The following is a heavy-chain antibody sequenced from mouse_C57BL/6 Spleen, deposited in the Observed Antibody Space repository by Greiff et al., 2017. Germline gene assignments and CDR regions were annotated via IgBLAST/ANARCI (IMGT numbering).Heavy chain of an antibody. J-gene: IGHJ4*01. CDR3: ARPYYGSSYLFYAMDY. Sequence: VQLQQSGPGLVQPSQSLSITCTVSGFSLTSYGVHWVRQSPGKGLEWLGVIWSGGSTDYNAAFISRLSISKDNSKSQVFFKMNSLLADDTSIYYWARPYYGSSYLFYAMDYWGQGTSVTVSS. CDR2: IWSGGST. D-gene: IGHD1-1*01. CDR1: GFSLTSYG. V-gene: IGHV2-2*01.